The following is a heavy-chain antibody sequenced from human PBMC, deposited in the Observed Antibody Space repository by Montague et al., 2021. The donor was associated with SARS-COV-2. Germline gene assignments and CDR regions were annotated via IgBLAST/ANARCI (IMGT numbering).Heavy chain of an antibody. Sequence: SETLSLTCAVYGGSFSNYYWSWIRQPPGKGLEWIGDSNHRGSTNYNPSLNSRVTITVDTSKNQFYLKLNSVTAADTAVYYCARGILSMYMAVVVLVGGIYYFDSWGQGTLVAVSS. CDR1: GGSFSNYY. J-gene: IGHJ4*02. CDR3: ARGILSMYMAVVVLVGGIYYFDS. D-gene: IGHD3-22*01. CDR2: SNHRGST. V-gene: IGHV4-34*01.